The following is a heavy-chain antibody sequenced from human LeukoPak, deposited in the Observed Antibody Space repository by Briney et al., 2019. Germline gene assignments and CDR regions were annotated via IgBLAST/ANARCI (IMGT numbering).Heavy chain of an antibody. Sequence: GGSLRLSCAASGFTFSSYSMNWVRQALGKGLEWVSSISSSSSYIYYADSVKGRFTISRDNAKNSLYLQMNSLRAEDTAVYYCAGVVPAADYYSYYMDVWGKGTTVTVSS. V-gene: IGHV3-21*01. CDR1: GFTFSSYS. CDR3: AGVVPAADYYSYYMDV. J-gene: IGHJ6*03. D-gene: IGHD2-2*01. CDR2: ISSSSSYI.